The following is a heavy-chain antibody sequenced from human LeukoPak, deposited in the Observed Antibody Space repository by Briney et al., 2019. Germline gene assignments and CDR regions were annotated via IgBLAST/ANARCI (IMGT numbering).Heavy chain of an antibody. CDR2: INHSGST. D-gene: IGHD6-19*01. CDR3: ARKEKWLPHDAFDI. J-gene: IGHJ3*02. Sequence: SETLSLTRAVSGGSFSGYYWCWILQPPGKGLEWIGEINHSGSTNYNPSLKSRVTISVDTSKNQFSLKLSSVTAADTAVYYCARKEKWLPHDAFDIWGQGTMVTVSS. CDR1: GGSFSGYY. V-gene: IGHV4-34*01.